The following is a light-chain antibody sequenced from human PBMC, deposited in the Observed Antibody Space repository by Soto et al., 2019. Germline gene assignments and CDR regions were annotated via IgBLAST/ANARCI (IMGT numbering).Light chain of an antibody. CDR2: GAS. Sequence: EIVLTQSPGTLSLSPGERATLSCRASQSVSSSYLACYQQKPDQAPRLLIYGASSRATGIPDRFSGSGSGTDFTLTISRLEPEDFAVYYCHHYSSSPFSFGPGTKVDIK. CDR1: QSVSSSY. V-gene: IGKV3-20*01. CDR3: HHYSSSPFS. J-gene: IGKJ3*01.